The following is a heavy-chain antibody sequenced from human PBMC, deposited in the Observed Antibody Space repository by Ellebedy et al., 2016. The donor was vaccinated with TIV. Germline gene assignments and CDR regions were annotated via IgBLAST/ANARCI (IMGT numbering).Heavy chain of an antibody. Sequence: GGSLRLSCAASGFTFRNYGMSWVRQSPGMGLEWVAGIKSGGDTRYADSVKGQFTISRDNSKNIVYLQMNSLRVEDTAIYYCGRDPNGDYIGAFDMWGQGTKVTVSS. J-gene: IGHJ3*02. CDR1: GFTFRNYG. CDR3: GRDPNGDYIGAFDM. V-gene: IGHV3-23*01. CDR2: IKSGGDT. D-gene: IGHD2-8*01.